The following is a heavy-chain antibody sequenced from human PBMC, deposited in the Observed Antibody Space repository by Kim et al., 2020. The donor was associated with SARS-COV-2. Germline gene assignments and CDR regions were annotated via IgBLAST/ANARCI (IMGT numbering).Heavy chain of an antibody. CDR2: INPNSGGT. CDR3: ARDRYSSGWNYFDY. J-gene: IGHJ4*02. D-gene: IGHD6-19*01. CDR1: GYTFTGYY. Sequence: ASVKVSCKASGYTFTGYYMHWVRQAPGQGLEWMGWINPNSGGTNYAQKFQGRVTMTRDTSISTAYMELSRLRSDDTAVYYCARDRYSSGWNYFDYWGQGTLVTVSS. V-gene: IGHV1-2*02.